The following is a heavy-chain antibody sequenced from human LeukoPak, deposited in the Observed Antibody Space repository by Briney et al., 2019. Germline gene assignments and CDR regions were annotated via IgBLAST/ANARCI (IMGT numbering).Heavy chain of an antibody. D-gene: IGHD6-13*01. J-gene: IGHJ5*02. Sequence: SETLSLTCTVSGGSISSYYWSWIRQPAGKGLEWIGRIYTSGSTNYNPSLKSRVTMSVDTSKNQFSLKLSSVTAADTAVYYCARVGIAAAHNWFDPWGQGTLVTVSS. V-gene: IGHV4-4*07. CDR3: ARVGIAAAHNWFDP. CDR1: GGSISSYY. CDR2: IYTSGST.